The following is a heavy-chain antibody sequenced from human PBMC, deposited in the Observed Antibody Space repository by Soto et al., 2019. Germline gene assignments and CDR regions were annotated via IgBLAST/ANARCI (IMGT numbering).Heavy chain of an antibody. J-gene: IGHJ5*02. D-gene: IGHD3-3*01. CDR2: IIPIFGTA. Sequence: QVQLVQSGAEVKKPGSSVKVSCKASGGTFSSYAISWVRQAPGQGLEWMGGIIPIFGTANYAQKFQGRVTITADESTSTAYMELSSLRSDDTAVYYCASSLRFLEWSGWFDPWGQGTLVTVSS. CDR1: GGTFSSYA. V-gene: IGHV1-69*12. CDR3: ASSLRFLEWSGWFDP.